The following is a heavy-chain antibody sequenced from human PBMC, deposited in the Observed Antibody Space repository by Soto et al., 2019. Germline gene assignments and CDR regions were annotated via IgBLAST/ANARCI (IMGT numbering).Heavy chain of an antibody. CDR3: ARDRHWEQWLGPHDAFHI. D-gene: IGHD6-19*01. V-gene: IGHV3-48*02. CDR2: ISASGTTI. J-gene: IGHJ3*02. CDR1: GFTFSLYS. Sequence: EVQLVESGGGLVQPGGSLRLSCAASGFTFSLYSMSWVRQAPGKGLEWVAYISASGTTINYADSVKGRFIISRDDAKNSLYLQMNSLRDEDTAVYYCARDRHWEQWLGPHDAFHIWGQGTMVTVSS.